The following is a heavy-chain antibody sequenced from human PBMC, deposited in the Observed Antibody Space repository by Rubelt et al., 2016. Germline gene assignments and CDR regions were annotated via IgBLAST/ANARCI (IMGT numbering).Heavy chain of an antibody. J-gene: IGHJ4*02. CDR3: ARSSSWYYFDF. V-gene: IGHV1-8*01. D-gene: IGHD3-10*01. CDR2: MNPNSGNT. Sequence: DINWVRQATGLGLEWMGWMNPNSGNTGYAQKFQGRVTMTRNTSISTAYMELSSLRSEDTAVYFCARSSSWYYFDFWGQGTLVTVSS. CDR1: D.